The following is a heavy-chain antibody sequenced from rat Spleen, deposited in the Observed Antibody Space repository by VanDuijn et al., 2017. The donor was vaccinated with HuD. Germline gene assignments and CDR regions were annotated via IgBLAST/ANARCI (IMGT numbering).Heavy chain of an antibody. CDR1: GFSLTDYS. Sequence: EVQLKESGPGLVQPSQTLSLTCTVSGFSLTDYSVHWVRQPPGKGLEWMGLIWTDGGTAYNSALKSRLSITRDTSKSQVFLKMNSLQTEDTAMYFCARGSVFFDYWGQGASVTVSS. CDR3: ARGSVFFDY. D-gene: IGHD1-6*01. V-gene: IGHV2S63*01. J-gene: IGHJ4*01. CDR2: IWTDGGT.